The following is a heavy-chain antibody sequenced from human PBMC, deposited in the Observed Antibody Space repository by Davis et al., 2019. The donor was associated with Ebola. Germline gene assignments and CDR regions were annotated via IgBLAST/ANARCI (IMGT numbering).Heavy chain of an antibody. Sequence: ASVKVSCKASGYTFTGYYMHWVRQAPGQGLEWMGWINPNSGGTNYAQKFQGWVTMTRDTSLSTAYMELSRLRSDDTAVYYCARGYGRIYYGSGSYPVGRYGMDVWGQGTTVTVSS. CDR2: INPNSGGT. CDR1: GYTFTGYY. D-gene: IGHD3-10*01. J-gene: IGHJ6*02. V-gene: IGHV1-2*04. CDR3: ARGYGRIYYGSGSYPVGRYGMDV.